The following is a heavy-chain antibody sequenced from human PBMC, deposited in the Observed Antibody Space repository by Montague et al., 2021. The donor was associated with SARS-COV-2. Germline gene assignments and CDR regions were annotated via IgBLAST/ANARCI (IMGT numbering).Heavy chain of an antibody. CDR2: IYYSGSI. D-gene: IGHD5-12*01. Sequence: SETLSLTCSVSGGSIGGYYWSWTRQPPGKGLEWIGYIYYSGSIXXXPSTRGRLTISVDTSKNQFSLKLSSVAAADTAASYCAGRYRWAMEVWGQGTTVTVSS. CDR1: GGSIGGYY. CDR3: AGRYRWAMEV. V-gene: IGHV4-59*08. J-gene: IGHJ6*02.